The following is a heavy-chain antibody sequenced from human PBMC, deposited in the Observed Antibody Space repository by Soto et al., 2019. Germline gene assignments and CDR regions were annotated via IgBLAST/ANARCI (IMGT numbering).Heavy chain of an antibody. J-gene: IGHJ6*02. D-gene: IGHD3-3*01. CDR1: GFTFSSYW. Sequence: VGSLRLSCAASGFTFSSYWMSWVRQAPGKGLEWVANIRQDGSEKYYVDSVKGRFTISRDNAKNSLYLQMNSLRAEDTAVYYCARAHYDFWSGYYLLYYYYGMDVWGQGTTVTVSS. CDR2: IRQDGSEK. CDR3: ARAHYDFWSGYYLLYYYYGMDV. V-gene: IGHV3-7*04.